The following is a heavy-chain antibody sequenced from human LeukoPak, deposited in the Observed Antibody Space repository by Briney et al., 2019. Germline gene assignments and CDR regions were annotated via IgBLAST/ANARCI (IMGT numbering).Heavy chain of an antibody. D-gene: IGHD3-10*01. Sequence: GGSLRLSCAASGFTFSSYDMHWVRQAPGKGLEWVAVISYDGSNKYYADSVKGRFTISRDNSKNTLYLRMNSLRAEDTAVYYCARDSLRHPSSVGYWGQGTLVTVSS. CDR2: ISYDGSNK. J-gene: IGHJ4*02. CDR3: ARDSLRHPSSVGY. CDR1: GFTFSSYD. V-gene: IGHV3-30-3*01.